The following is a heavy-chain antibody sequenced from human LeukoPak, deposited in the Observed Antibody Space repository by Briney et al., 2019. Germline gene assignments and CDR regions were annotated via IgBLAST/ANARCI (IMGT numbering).Heavy chain of an antibody. Sequence: PGGSLRLSCAASGFTFTSYGMHWVRQAPGKGLEGVAVIWYDGSNKYYADSLKGRFTISRDTSKNTLYLQMNRLTAEATAVYYCARDSSGWYGLGAFDYWGQGTLVTVSS. J-gene: IGHJ4*02. CDR3: ARDSSGWYGLGAFDY. CDR2: IWYDGSNK. D-gene: IGHD6-19*01. V-gene: IGHV3-33*01. CDR1: GFTFTSYG.